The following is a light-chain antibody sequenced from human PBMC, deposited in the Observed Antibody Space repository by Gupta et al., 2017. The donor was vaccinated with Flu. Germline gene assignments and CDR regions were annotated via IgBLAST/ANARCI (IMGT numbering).Light chain of an antibody. J-gene: IGKJ4*01. V-gene: IGKV1-12*01. CDR3: QEDNSSPLT. CDR1: QDIGSW. CDR2: SAS. Sequence: VSASVRDRVTITCRASQDIGSWLAWYQQKPGKAPKLLIYSASTLQTGVPSRFSGGGYGTDFTLTISTLQPEDFATYYCQEDNSSPLTFGGGTKVEIK.